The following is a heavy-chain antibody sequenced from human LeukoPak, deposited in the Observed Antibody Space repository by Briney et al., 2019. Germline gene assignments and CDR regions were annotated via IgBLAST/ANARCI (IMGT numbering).Heavy chain of an antibody. CDR1: GFTFSTSW. CDR3: AVEPGYQLAIPFWGGMDV. V-gene: IGHV3-74*01. J-gene: IGHJ6*04. Sequence: PGGSLRLSCAASGFTFSTSWMPWVRQAPGKGLEWVSRITRDGSSTYYADSVKGRFTIPRDNSKNTLYLQMDSLRADDTAIDYLAVEPGYQLAIPFWGGMDVCGNGTTVIVSS. D-gene: IGHD3-16*01. CDR2: ITRDGSST.